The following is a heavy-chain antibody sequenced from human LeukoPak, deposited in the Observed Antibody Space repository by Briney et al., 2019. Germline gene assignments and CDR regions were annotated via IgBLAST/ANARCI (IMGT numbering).Heavy chain of an antibody. CDR1: GFTFTSYA. Sequence: GRSLRLSCAASGFTFTSYAIHWVRQAPGKGLEWVALISYDGTNKYYADSVEGRFTFSRDNSKNTVFLQMNSLRAEDTAVYYCARDPRDNWYLYYWGQGTLFTASS. J-gene: IGHJ4*02. D-gene: IGHD1-20*01. CDR2: ISYDGTNK. CDR3: ARDPRDNWYLYY. V-gene: IGHV3-30*04.